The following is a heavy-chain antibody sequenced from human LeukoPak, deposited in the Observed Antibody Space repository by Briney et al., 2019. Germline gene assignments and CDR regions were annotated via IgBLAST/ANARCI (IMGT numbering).Heavy chain of an antibody. CDR1: GGSFSGYY. D-gene: IGHD3-10*01. V-gene: IGHV4-34*01. CDR2: INHSGST. J-gene: IGHJ6*02. Sequence: SETLSLTCAVYGGSFSGYYWSWIRQPPGKGLEGIGEINHSGSTNYNPSLKSRVTISVDTSKNQFSLKLSSVTAADTAVYYCARNLVRGSNTYRSRMDVWGQGTTVTVSS. CDR3: ARNLVRGSNTYRSRMDV.